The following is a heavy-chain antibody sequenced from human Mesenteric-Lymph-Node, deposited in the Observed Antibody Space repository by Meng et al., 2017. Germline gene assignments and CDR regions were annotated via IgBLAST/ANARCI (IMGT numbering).Heavy chain of an antibody. CDR3: ARKRGIAAVWIFDY. CDR1: GFTFSDYY. J-gene: IGHJ4*02. Sequence: GESLKISCAASGFTFSDYYMSWIRRAPGKGLEWVSYISSSGSTIYYADSVKGRFTISRDNAKNSLYLQMNSLRAEDTAVYYCARKRGIAAVWIFDYWGQGTLVTVSS. D-gene: IGHD6-25*01. CDR2: ISSSGSTI. V-gene: IGHV3-11*01.